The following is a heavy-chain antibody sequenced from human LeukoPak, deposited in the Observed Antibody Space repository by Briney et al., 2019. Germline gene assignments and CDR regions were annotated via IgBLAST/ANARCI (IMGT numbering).Heavy chain of an antibody. CDR1: GFTFSSYG. J-gene: IGHJ4*02. CDR2: ISYDGSNK. V-gene: IGHV3-30*18. CDR3: AKDVGY. Sequence: GGSLRLSCAASGFTFSSYGVHWVRQAPGKGLEWVAVISYDGSNKYYADSVKGRFTISRDNSKNTLYLQMNSLRAEDTAVYYCAKDVGYWGQGTLVTVSS. D-gene: IGHD1-26*01.